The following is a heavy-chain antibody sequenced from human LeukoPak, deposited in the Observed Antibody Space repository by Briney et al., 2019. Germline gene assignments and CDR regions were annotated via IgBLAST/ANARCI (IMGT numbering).Heavy chain of an antibody. Sequence: SETLSLTCSVSGVSISSYYWSWIRQPPGKGLEWIGHIYYSVSTDYNPSLKSRVLISQDTSKNQFFLSLSSVTAADTAVYYCARTTTMVRGVPSYYYYGMDVWGQGTTVTVSS. V-gene: IGHV4-59*08. CDR2: IYYSVST. D-gene: IGHD3-10*01. CDR3: ARTTTMVRGVPSYYYYGMDV. CDR1: GVSISSYY. J-gene: IGHJ6*02.